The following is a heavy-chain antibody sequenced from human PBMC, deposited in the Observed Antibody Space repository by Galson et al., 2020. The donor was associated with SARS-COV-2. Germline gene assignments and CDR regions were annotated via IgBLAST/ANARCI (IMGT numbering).Heavy chain of an antibody. CDR2: ISGNNGVT. V-gene: IGHV1-18*01. CDR1: GYTFSSYV. D-gene: IGHD3-10*02. J-gene: IGHJ6*03. CDR3: AREGPSRRNDGSDLFGDCWYDMDV. Sequence: ASVKVSCKASGYTFSSYVFSWVRQAPGQGLEWMGWISGNNGVTNYAQKFQGRVTMTRDTSTSKVYMELRSLRSDDTAVYYCAREGPSRRNDGSDLFGDCWYDMDVWGGGTMVTV.